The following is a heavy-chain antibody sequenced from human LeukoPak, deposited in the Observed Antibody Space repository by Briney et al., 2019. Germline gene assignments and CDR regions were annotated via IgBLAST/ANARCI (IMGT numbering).Heavy chain of an antibody. Sequence: SSETLSLTCAVYGGSFSGYYWSWIRQPPGKGLEWIGEINHSGSTNYNPSLKSRVTISVDTSKNQFSLKLSSVTAADTAVYYCARRTVTRGWFDPWGQGTLVTVSS. CDR2: INHSGST. CDR3: ARRTVTRGWFDP. J-gene: IGHJ5*02. V-gene: IGHV4-34*01. D-gene: IGHD4-17*01. CDR1: GGSFSGYY.